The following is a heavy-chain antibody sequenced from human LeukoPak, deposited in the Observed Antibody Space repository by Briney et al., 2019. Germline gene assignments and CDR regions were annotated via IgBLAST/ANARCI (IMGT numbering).Heavy chain of an antibody. J-gene: IGHJ6*03. CDR2: IYPGDSET. CDR1: GYSFTSYW. V-gene: IGHV5-51*01. Sequence: GASLKISCKGSGYSFTSYWIGWVRQLPGKGLEWMGRIYPGDSETRYSPSFQGQVTISADKSISTAYLQWSSLKASHTVMYYCARKRYYYGSRTVGYMDVWGKGTTVTVSS. D-gene: IGHD3-10*01. CDR3: ARKRYYYGSRTVGYMDV.